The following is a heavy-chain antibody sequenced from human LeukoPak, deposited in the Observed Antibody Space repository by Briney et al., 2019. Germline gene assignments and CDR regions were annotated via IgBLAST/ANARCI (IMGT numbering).Heavy chain of an antibody. D-gene: IGHD3-22*01. CDR1: GLTLSNYG. Sequence: GGSLRLSCAVSGLTLSNYGMSWVRQARGKGLEWVAGISERGGRTNYADSVKGRFTISRDNPKNTLYLQMNSLRAEDTAVYFCAKRGVVIRVILVGFHKEAYYFDSWGQGALVTVSS. CDR2: ISERGGRT. J-gene: IGHJ4*02. V-gene: IGHV3-23*01. CDR3: AKRGVVIRVILVGFHKEAYYFDS.